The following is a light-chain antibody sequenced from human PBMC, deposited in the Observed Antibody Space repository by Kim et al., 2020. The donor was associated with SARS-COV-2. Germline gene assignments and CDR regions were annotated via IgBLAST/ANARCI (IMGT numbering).Light chain of an antibody. CDR3: KKYGSSPFT. Sequence: GERDTHASRASQRGSSRYLARKQQKQGQAHRLLKDGASNRDTGIQETGRGSGDGTDFTHTISRLEPEDVAVYYCKKYGSSPFTFGGGNKVDIK. J-gene: IGKJ4*01. CDR2: GAS. V-gene: IGKV3-20*01. CDR1: QRGSSRY.